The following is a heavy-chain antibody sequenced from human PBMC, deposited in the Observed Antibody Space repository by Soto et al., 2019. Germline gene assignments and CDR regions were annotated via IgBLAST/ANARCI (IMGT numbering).Heavy chain of an antibody. CDR3: AKRTGDYYFYGLDA. D-gene: IGHD3-10*01. J-gene: IGHJ6*02. V-gene: IGHV3-23*04. CDR2: ISASGGST. CDR1: KFAITSHV. Sequence: EVQMVESGGGLVKPGGSQRLSCKALKFAITSHVMTWVRQAPGKGLEWVSGISASGGSTFYADSVWGRFTISIDDTRNLVYLQMDRIRADETAVYYCAKRTGDYYFYGLDAWGQGTTVVVSS.